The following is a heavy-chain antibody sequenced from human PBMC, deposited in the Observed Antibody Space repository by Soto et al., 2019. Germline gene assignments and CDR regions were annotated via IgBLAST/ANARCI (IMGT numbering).Heavy chain of an antibody. D-gene: IGHD4-17*01. J-gene: IGHJ4*02. V-gene: IGHV1-8*01. CDR3: ARTAGDLDY. CDR1: GYTFTNYD. CDR2: TNPKSGYT. Sequence: QVQLVQSGAEAKKPGASVKVSCKTSGYTFTNYDINWVRQATGQGLEWMGWTNPKSGYTGSAQKFQGRVTMTRDSSIRTAYIELHSLTSEDTAVYYCARTAGDLDYWGQGTLITVSS.